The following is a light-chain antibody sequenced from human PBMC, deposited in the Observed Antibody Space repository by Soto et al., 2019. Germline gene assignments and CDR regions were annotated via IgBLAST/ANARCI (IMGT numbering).Light chain of an antibody. CDR3: AAWDDSLTGVV. CDR1: SSNIGSNY. Sequence: QSVLTQPPSASGTPGQRVTISCSGSSSNIGSNYVNWYQQLPKTAPKLLIYSDNQRPSGVPDRFSGSKSGTSASLAINGLQSEDEADDYCAAWDDSLTGVVFGGGTKVTVL. J-gene: IGLJ2*01. CDR2: SDN. V-gene: IGLV1-44*01.